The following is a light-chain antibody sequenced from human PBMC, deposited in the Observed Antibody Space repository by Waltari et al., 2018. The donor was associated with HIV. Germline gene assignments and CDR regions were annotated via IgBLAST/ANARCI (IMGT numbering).Light chain of an antibody. V-gene: IGKV3-11*01. CDR1: QSVSSY. Sequence: EIVLPQSPATLSLSPGERATLSCRASQSVSSYLALYQQKPGQAPRLLIYDASNRATGIPARFSGSGSGTDFTLTISSLEPEDFAVYYCQQRSNWPPSITFGQGTRLDIK. CDR3: QQRSNWPPSIT. J-gene: IGKJ5*01. CDR2: DAS.